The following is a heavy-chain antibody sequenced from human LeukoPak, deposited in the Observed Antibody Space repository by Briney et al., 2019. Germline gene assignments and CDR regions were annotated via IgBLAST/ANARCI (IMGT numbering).Heavy chain of an antibody. J-gene: IGHJ4*02. CDR3: ARTYGGLIDY. CDR1: GFTFSSYW. V-gene: IGHV3-74*01. CDR2: INSDGSST. D-gene: IGHD3-16*01. Sequence: GGSLRLSCAASGFTFSSYWMHWVRQAPGKGLVWVSCINSDGSSTSYADSVKGRFTISRDNSKNTLYLQMNSLTTDDTSVYYCARTYGGLIDYWGQGTLVTVSS.